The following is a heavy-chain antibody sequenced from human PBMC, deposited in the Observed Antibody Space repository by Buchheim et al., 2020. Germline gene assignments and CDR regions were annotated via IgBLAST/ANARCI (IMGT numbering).Heavy chain of an antibody. CDR3: AKDKKAIVATIIEGYYFDY. CDR1: GFTFSSYG. V-gene: IGHV3-30*18. CDR2: ISYDGSNK. Sequence: QVQLVESGGGVVQPGRSLRLSCAASGFTFSSYGMHWVRQAPGKGLEWVAVISYDGSNKYYADSVKGRFTLSSDNSKNTLYLQMNSLRAEDTAVYYCAKDKKAIVATIIEGYYFDYWGQGTL. D-gene: IGHD5-12*01. J-gene: IGHJ4*02.